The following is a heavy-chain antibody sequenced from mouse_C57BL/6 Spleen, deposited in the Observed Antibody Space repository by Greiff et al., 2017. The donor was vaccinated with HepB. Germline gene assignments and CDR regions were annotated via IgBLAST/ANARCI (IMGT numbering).Heavy chain of an antibody. V-gene: IGHV3-6*01. CDR1: GYSITSGYY. J-gene: IGHJ2*01. CDR3: ARREYYDYFDY. D-gene: IGHD1-1*01. CDR2: ISYDGSN. Sequence: EVHLVESGPGLVKPSQSLSLTCSVTGYSITSGYYWNWIRQFPGNNLEWMGYISYDGSNNYNPSLKNRISITRDTSKNQFFLKLNSVTTEDTATYYCARREYYDYFDYWGQGTTLTVSS.